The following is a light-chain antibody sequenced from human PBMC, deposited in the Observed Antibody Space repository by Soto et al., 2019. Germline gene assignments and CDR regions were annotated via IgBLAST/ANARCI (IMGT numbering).Light chain of an antibody. Sequence: QSALTQPASMSGSPGQSITISCTGTSSDVGGYNYVSWYRQHPGKAPKLMIYDVNNRPSGVSNRFSGSKSGNPASLTICGRQAEDEADYYCSSHSSSSTLVVFGGGTKLTVL. V-gene: IGLV2-14*03. CDR3: SSHSSSSTLVV. J-gene: IGLJ2*01. CDR2: DVN. CDR1: SSDVGGYNY.